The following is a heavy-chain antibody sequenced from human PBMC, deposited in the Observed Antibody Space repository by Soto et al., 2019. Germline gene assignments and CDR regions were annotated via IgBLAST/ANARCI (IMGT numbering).Heavy chain of an antibody. D-gene: IGHD1-26*01. V-gene: IGHV3-23*01. CDR2: ISVSGGST. Sequence: PGGSLRLSCAASGFTFSSYAMSWVRQAPGKGLEWVSDISVSGGSTYYADSVKGRFAISRDNSGNTLYLQMNSLRAEDTAVYFCAKKEGGSFSSQYFDYWGQGTLVTVSS. J-gene: IGHJ4*02. CDR1: GFTFSSYA. CDR3: AKKEGGSFSSQYFDY.